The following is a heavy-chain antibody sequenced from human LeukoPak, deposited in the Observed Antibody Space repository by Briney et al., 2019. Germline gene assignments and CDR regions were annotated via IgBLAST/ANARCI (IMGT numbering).Heavy chain of an antibody. V-gene: IGHV1-46*01. Sequence: ASVKVSCKASGYTFTSYYMHWVRQAPGQGLEWMGIINPSGGSTSYAQKFQGRVTMTRDTSTSTVYMELSSLRSEDTAVYYCARDLFGLNSGTHPGYWGQGTLVTVSS. J-gene: IGHJ4*02. CDR1: GYTFTSYY. CDR3: ARDLFGLNSGTHPGY. CDR2: INPSGGST. D-gene: IGHD1-26*01.